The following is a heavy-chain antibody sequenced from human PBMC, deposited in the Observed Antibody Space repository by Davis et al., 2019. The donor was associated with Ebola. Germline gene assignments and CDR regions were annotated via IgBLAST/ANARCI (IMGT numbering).Heavy chain of an antibody. CDR2: MFNGGST. CDR3: ARGTGLVSDY. CDR1: GGSISNYY. D-gene: IGHD3/OR15-3a*01. Sequence: MPSETLSLTCTVSGGSISNYYWTWIRQPPGKGLEWIVYMFNGGSTNYNPSLKSRVTISLDTSKNQFSLMLTSVTAADTAVYYCARGTGLVSDYWGQGTLVTVSS. J-gene: IGHJ4*02. V-gene: IGHV4-59*01.